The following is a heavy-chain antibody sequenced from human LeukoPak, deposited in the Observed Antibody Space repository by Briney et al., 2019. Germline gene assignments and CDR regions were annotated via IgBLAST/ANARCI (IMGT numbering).Heavy chain of an antibody. CDR2: INGSGYRT. D-gene: IGHD2-15*01. Sequence: GGSLRLSCSASGFTFSTYAMHWVRQAPGKGLEYVSVINGSGYRTYYADSVKGRFTISRDNSKNKVYLQMSSLRVEDTAVYYRVLVVASDRYFDYWGQGTLVTVSS. CDR3: VLVVASDRYFDY. V-gene: IGHV3-64D*06. J-gene: IGHJ4*02. CDR1: GFTFSTYA.